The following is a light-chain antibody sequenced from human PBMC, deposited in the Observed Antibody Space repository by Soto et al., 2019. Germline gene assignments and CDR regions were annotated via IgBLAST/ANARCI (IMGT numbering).Light chain of an antibody. J-gene: IGKJ2*01. CDR2: GAS. CDR3: QQYGSSGYT. CDR1: QSVSSSY. Sequence: EIVLTQSPGTLSLSPGERATISCRASQSVSSSYLAWYQQKPGQAPRLLIYGASSRATGIPDRFSGSGSGTEFTLTISRVDPEDFAVYYCQQYGSSGYTFGQGTKLEIK. V-gene: IGKV3-20*01.